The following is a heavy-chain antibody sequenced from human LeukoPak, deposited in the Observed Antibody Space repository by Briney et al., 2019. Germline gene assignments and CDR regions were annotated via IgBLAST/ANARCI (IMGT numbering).Heavy chain of an antibody. V-gene: IGHV4-61*01. J-gene: IGHJ4*02. Sequence: SETLSLTCTVSGGSVSSGSYYWSWILQPPGKGLEWIGYIYYSGSTNYNPSLKSRVTISVDTSKNQFSLKLSSVTAADTAVYYCARDSEMATMNWGQGTLVTVSS. CDR3: ARDSEMATMN. CDR2: IYYSGST. CDR1: GGSVSSGSYY. D-gene: IGHD5-24*01.